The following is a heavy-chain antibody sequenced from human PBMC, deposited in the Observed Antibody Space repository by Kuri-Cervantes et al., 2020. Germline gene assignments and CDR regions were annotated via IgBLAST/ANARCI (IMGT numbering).Heavy chain of an antibody. CDR2: IYYSGST. D-gene: IGHD6-19*01. CDR1: GGSISSYY. J-gene: IGHJ4*02. CDR3: ARGARIAVAGTEIFDY. V-gene: IGHV4-59*12. Sequence: SETLSLTCTVSGGSISSYYWSWIQQPPGKGLEWIGYIYYSGSTNYNPSPKSRDTISVDTSKNQFSLKLSSVTAADTAVYYCARGARIAVAGTEIFDYWGQGTLVTVSS.